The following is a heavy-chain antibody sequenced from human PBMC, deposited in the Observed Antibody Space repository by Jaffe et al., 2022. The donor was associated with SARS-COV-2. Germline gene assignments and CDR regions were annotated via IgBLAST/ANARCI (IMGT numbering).Heavy chain of an antibody. CDR1: GGSISSGSYY. V-gene: IGHV4-61*02. D-gene: IGHD3-3*01. J-gene: IGHJ4*02. CDR2: IYTSGST. Sequence: QVQLQESGPGLVKPSQTLSLTCTVSGGSISSGSYYWSWIRQPAGKGLEWIGRIYTSGSTNYNPSLKSRVTISVDTSKNQFSLKLSSVTAADTAVYYCARFRGAISPGLDYWGQGTLVTVSS. CDR3: ARFRGAISPGLDY.